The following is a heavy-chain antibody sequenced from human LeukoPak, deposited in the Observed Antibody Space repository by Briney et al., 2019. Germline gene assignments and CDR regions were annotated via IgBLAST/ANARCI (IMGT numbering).Heavy chain of an antibody. D-gene: IGHD4-17*01. J-gene: IGHJ5*02. V-gene: IGHV4-39*01. CDR1: GGSISSSSYY. CDR2: IYYSGST. CDR3: ARLPSPTSYGDYLFWFDP. Sequence: PSETLSLTCTVSGGSISSSSYYWGWIRQPPGKGLEWIGSIYYSGSTYYNPSLKSRVTISVDTSKNQFSLKLSSVTAADTAVYYCARLPSPTSYGDYLFWFDPWGQGTLVTVSS.